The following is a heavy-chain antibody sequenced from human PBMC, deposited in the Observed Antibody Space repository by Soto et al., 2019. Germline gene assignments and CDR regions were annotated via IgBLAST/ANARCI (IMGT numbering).Heavy chain of an antibody. J-gene: IGHJ5*01. V-gene: IGHV5-10-1*01. Sequence: GEPKKNSYTGVEYTFTTLGSSWVRKMPGKGLEWMGRIDPGDTYATYSPAFQGHVTISADKATSTAYLQWSSLKDSDTAMYYCSRIYCTTTTCDSWFDSWGQGTLVTVPQ. CDR3: SRIYCTTTTCDSWFDS. D-gene: IGHD2-2*01. CDR1: EYTFTTLG. CDR2: IDPGDTYA.